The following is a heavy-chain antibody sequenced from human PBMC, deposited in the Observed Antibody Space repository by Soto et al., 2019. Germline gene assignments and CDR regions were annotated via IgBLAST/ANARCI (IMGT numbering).Heavy chain of an antibody. Sequence: QVQLVQSGAEVKKPGASVKVSCKASGYTITSYYMHWVRQAPGQGLEWMGIINPSGGSTSYAQKFQGRVTMTRDTSTSTVYMELSSLRSEDTAVYYCAGARLTGEDSDYWGQGTLVTVS. CDR2: INPSGGST. V-gene: IGHV1-46*01. D-gene: IGHD7-27*01. CDR3: AGARLTGEDSDY. J-gene: IGHJ4*02. CDR1: GYTITSYY.